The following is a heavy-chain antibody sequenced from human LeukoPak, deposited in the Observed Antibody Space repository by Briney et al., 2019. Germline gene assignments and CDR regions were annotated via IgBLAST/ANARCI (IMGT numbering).Heavy chain of an antibody. CDR1: GFTFSSYG. CDR2: IRYDGGDK. V-gene: IGHV3-30*02. Sequence: GGSLRLSCAASGFTFSSYGMHWVRQAPGKGLDWVASIRYDGGDKYYADSVKGRFTIFRDNSKNSLYLQMNSLRAEDTAVYYCAKLHIAAAGVSYGMDVWGQGTTVTVSS. CDR3: AKLHIAAAGVSYGMDV. J-gene: IGHJ6*02. D-gene: IGHD6-13*01.